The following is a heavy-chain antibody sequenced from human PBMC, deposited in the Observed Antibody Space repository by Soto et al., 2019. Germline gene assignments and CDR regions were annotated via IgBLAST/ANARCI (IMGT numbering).Heavy chain of an antibody. J-gene: IGHJ6*02. CDR2: VYYTGDT. CDR3: VRQVIDHLHGHLDV. D-gene: IGHD3-9*01. CDR1: SGPDRSHN. Sequence: QVQLQQSGPRLVKPSETLSLTCTVSSGPDRSHNWGWIRQPPGRGLEWIGYVYYTGDTAYNPSLGDRVTISGDMSTNDNSLIHYSVTAAYTSAYYCVRQVIDHLHGHLDVWGQGTTVSVSS. V-gene: IGHV4-59*08.